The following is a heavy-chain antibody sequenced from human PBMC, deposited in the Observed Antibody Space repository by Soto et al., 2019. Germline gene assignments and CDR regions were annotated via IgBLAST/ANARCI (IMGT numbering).Heavy chain of an antibody. CDR2: ISGSGGKT. CDR1: GFTFSNYV. Sequence: GGSLRLSCEASGFTFSNYVMTWVRHSPERGLEWVAAISGSGGKTDYADSVKGRFTVSRDNSKNTLFLNMNSLRVEDAAVYYCAKEPFLNWGFNCFDTWGQGTLVSASS. CDR3: AKEPFLNWGFNCFDT. J-gene: IGHJ5*02. V-gene: IGHV3-23*01. D-gene: IGHD7-27*01.